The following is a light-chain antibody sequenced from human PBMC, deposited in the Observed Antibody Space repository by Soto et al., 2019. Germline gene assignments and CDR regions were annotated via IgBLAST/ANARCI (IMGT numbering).Light chain of an antibody. J-gene: IGLJ2*01. CDR3: SSYTSSSTVV. CDR1: SSDVGGYNY. V-gene: IGLV2-14*01. CDR2: DVS. Sequence: QSVLPQPASGSGSPGQASSISCTGTSSDVGGYNYVSWYQQHPGKAPKLMIYDVSNRPSGVSNRFSGSKSGNTASLTISGLQAEDEADYYCSSYTSSSTVVFGGGTKVTVL.